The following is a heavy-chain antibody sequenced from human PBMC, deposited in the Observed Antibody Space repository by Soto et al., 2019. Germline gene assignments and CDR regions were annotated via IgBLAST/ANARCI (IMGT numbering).Heavy chain of an antibody. CDR1: GGSISSSSYY. D-gene: IGHD6-6*01. CDR2: IYYSGST. Sequence: SETLSLTCTVSGGSISSSSYYWGWIRQPPGKGLEWIGSIYYSGSTYYNPSLKSRVTISVDTSKNQFSLKLSSVTAADTAVYYCVRHIHDQYSSSRFIDYWGQGTLVTVSS. V-gene: IGHV4-39*01. CDR3: VRHIHDQYSSSRFIDY. J-gene: IGHJ4*02.